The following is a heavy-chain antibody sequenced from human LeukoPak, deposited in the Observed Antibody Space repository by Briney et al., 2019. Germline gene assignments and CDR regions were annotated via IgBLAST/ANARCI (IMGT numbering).Heavy chain of an antibody. V-gene: IGHV4-39*01. CDR2: IYYSGST. D-gene: IGHD3-10*01. Sequence: SETLSLTCTVSGGSISSTIFYWGWIRQPPGKGLEWIGSIYYSGSTHYNPSLKSRVTMSVDTSKNQFSLKLSSVTAADTAVYYCARRSGSGSYPLDYWGQGTLVIVSS. CDR1: GGSISSTIFY. CDR3: ARRSGSGSYPLDY. J-gene: IGHJ4*02.